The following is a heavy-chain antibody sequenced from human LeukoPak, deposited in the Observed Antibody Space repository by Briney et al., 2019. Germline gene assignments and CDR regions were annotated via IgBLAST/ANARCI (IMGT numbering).Heavy chain of an antibody. J-gene: IGHJ4*02. V-gene: IGHV3-7*01. CDR1: GFTFSTYW. CDR3: ASGNYFDY. Sequence: GGSLRLSCAASGFTFSTYWMSWVRQAPGKGLEWVANIKQAGTEKHYVDSVKGRFTISRDNAKNSLYLQMNSLRAEDTAVYFCASGNYFDYWGQGTLVTVSS. CDR2: IKQAGTEK.